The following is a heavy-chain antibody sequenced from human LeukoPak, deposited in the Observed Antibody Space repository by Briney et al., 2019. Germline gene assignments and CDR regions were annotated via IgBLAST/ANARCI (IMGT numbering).Heavy chain of an antibody. Sequence: GASVKVSCKASGYSFTTYGISWVRQAPGQGLEWMGWISPYNGKAEYAQKFQGRVTMTTDTITSTVNMDLRSLSSDDTAVYYCARDQVSHIMPLYMGVWGKGTTVTVSS. CDR3: ARDQVSHIMPLYMGV. D-gene: IGHD5/OR15-5a*01. CDR2: ISPYNGKA. J-gene: IGHJ6*03. V-gene: IGHV1-18*01. CDR1: GYSFTTYG.